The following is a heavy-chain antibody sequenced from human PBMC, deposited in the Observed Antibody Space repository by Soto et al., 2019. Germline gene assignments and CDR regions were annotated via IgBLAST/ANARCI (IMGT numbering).Heavy chain of an antibody. D-gene: IGHD3-10*01. CDR2: IYYSGST. CDR1: GGSISSGDYY. J-gene: IGHJ4*02. CDR3: ARGFEDYYGSGSLFDY. V-gene: IGHV4-30-4*01. Sequence: KASETLSLTCTVSGGSISSGDYYWSWIRQPPGKGLEWIGYIYYSGSTYYNPSLKSRVTISVDTSKNQFSLKLSSVTAADTAVYYCARGFEDYYGSGSLFDYWGQGTLVTVSS.